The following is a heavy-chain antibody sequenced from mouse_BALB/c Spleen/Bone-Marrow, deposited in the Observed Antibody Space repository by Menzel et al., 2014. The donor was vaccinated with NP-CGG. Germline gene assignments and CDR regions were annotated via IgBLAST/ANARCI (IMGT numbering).Heavy chain of an antibody. V-gene: IGHV1-4*01. CDR3: ARSAYYRSLFAY. D-gene: IGHD2-14*01. CDR1: GYTFTSYT. J-gene: IGHJ3*01. Sequence: QVQLQQSGAELARPGASVKMSCKASGYTFTSYTMHWVKQRPGQGLEWIGYINPSSGYANYNQKFKDKATLTADKSSSPAYMQLNSLTSEDSAVYYCARSAYYRSLFAYWGQGTLVTVSA. CDR2: INPSSGYA.